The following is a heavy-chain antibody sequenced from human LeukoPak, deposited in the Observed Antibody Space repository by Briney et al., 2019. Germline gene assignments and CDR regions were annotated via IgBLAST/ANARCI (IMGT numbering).Heavy chain of an antibody. CDR3: ARGDYGVPSGMNLQH. J-gene: IGHJ1*01. CDR2: IRSSGFTI. D-gene: IGHD4-17*01. V-gene: IGHV3-48*01. Sequence: GGSLRLSCAASGFTFSSYSMNWVRQAPGKGLEWVSYIRSSGFTIYYSDFVKGRFTISRDNANNSLYMQMSSLRAEETAVYYCARGDYGVPSGMNLQHGGEGTLVTVS. CDR1: GFTFSSYS.